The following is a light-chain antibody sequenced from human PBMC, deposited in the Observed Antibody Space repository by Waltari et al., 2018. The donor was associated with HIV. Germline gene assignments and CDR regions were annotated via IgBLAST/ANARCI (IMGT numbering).Light chain of an antibody. V-gene: IGLV2-14*03. J-gene: IGLJ2*01. Sequence: QSALTQPASVSGSPDQTITISCTGTSSDIGNYDYVSWFRQQPGTAPTLLIHHVSHRPSGISDRFSASKSGNTASLTIDWLQADDEADYYCSSYSSINTVVFGGGTRLTVL. CDR1: SSDIGNYDY. CDR3: SSYSSINTVV. CDR2: HVS.